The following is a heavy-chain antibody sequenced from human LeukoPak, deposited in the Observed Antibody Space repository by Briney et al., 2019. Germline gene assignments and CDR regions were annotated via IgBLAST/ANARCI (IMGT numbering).Heavy chain of an antibody. D-gene: IGHD5-12*01. Sequence: GGSLRLSCAASGFTFSSYGMHWVRQAPGKGLEWVAFIRYDGSNKYYADSVKGRFTISRDNSKNTLYLQMNSLRAEDTAVYSCARSSGYGLSYYYYGMDVWGQGTTVTVSS. CDR1: GFTFSSYG. CDR2: IRYDGSNK. J-gene: IGHJ6*02. V-gene: IGHV3-30*02. CDR3: ARSSGYGLSYYYYGMDV.